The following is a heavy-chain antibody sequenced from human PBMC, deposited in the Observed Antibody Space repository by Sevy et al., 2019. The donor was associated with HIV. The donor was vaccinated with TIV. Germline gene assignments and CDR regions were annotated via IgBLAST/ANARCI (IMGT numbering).Heavy chain of an antibody. CDR2: ISAGGYSK. D-gene: IGHD3-22*01. CDR3: AKDFSDVYYYDSSATVDY. J-gene: IGHJ4*02. CDR1: GIAFSTYA. Sequence: GGSLRLSCAASGIAFSTYAMFWVRQAPGKGLEWVSSISAGGYSKYYADSVKGRFTLSRDNSRNTLDLQMNSLKADDTAVYYCAKDFSDVYYYDSSATVDYWGQGTLVTVSS. V-gene: IGHV3-23*01.